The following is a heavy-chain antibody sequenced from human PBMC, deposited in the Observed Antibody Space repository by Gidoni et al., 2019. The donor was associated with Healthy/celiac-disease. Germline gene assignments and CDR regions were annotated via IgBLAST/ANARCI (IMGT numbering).Heavy chain of an antibody. CDR1: GFTFSSYW. V-gene: IGHV3-7*03. J-gene: IGHJ6*02. CDR2: IKQDGSEK. D-gene: IGHD6-6*01. CDR3: ARASSSSVYYYGMDV. Sequence: EVQLVESGGGLVQPGGSLRLSCAASGFTFSSYWMSWVRQAPGKGLEWVANIKQDGSEKYYVDSVKGRFTISRDNAKNSLYLQMNSLRAEDTAVYYCARASSSSVYYYGMDVWGQGTTVTVSS.